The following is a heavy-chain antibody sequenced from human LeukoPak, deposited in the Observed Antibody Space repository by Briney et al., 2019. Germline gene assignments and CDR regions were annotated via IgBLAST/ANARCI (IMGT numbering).Heavy chain of an antibody. Sequence: ASVKVSCKASGYTFTGYYMHWVRQAPGQGLEWMGRINPNSGGTNYAQKFQGRVTMTRDTSISTAYMELSRLRSDDTAVYYCARVDTAMVKPFDYLGQGTLVTVSS. D-gene: IGHD5-18*01. J-gene: IGHJ4*02. CDR2: INPNSGGT. CDR3: ARVDTAMVKPFDY. CDR1: GYTFTGYY. V-gene: IGHV1-2*06.